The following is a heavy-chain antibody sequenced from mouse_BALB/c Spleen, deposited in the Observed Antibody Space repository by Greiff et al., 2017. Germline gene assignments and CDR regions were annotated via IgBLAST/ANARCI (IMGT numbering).Heavy chain of an antibody. D-gene: IGHD2-1*01. CDR2: ISSGGSYT. Sequence: EVMLVESGGDLVKPGGSLKLSCAASGFTFSSYGMSWVRQTPDKRLEWVATISSGGSYTYYPDSVKGRFTISRDNAKNTLYLQMSSLKSEDTAMYYCARSYGNYYFDYWGQGTTLTVSS. CDR3: ARSYGNYYFDY. V-gene: IGHV5-6*01. J-gene: IGHJ2*01. CDR1: GFTFSSYG.